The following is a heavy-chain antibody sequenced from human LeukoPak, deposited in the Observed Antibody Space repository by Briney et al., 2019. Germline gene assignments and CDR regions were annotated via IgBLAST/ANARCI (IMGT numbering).Heavy chain of an antibody. CDR2: INPNGGGT. CDR1: GYTFTGYY. D-gene: IGHD1-26*01. Sequence: GASVKVSCKASGYTFTGYYMHWVRQAPGQGLEWMGWINPNGGGTNYAQKFQGRVTMTRDTSISTAYMELSRLRSDDTAVYYCARAFQIVGATDFDYWGQGTLVTVSS. J-gene: IGHJ4*02. V-gene: IGHV1-2*02. CDR3: ARAFQIVGATDFDY.